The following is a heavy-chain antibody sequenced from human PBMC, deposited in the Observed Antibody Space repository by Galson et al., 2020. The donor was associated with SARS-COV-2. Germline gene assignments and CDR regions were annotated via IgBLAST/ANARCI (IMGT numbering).Heavy chain of an antibody. CDR2: YDPEDGET. Sequence: GESLKISCKFSGYTLTELSMHWVRQAPGKGLEWMGGYDPEDGETIYAQHFQGRVTMTEDTSKDPAYRELSSLRSEDAAVYYCATRRPVSVYNWFDPGGQGTLVIVS. V-gene: IGHV1-24*01. J-gene: IGHJ5*02. CDR3: ATRRPVSVYNWFDP. CDR1: GYTLTELS.